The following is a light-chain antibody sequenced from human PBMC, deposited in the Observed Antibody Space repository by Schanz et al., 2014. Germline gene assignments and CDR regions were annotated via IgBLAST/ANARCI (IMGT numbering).Light chain of an antibody. CDR2: GAS. Sequence: EIVLTQSPGTLSLSPGDWASLSCRASQSVSSSYLAWYQQKAGQAPRLLIYGASTRATGIPDRFSGSGSGTGSGTDFTLTISRLEPEDFGVYYCQQYGYSPRTFGQGTRVEIK. J-gene: IGKJ1*01. V-gene: IGKV3-20*01. CDR3: QQYGYSPRT. CDR1: QSVSSSY.